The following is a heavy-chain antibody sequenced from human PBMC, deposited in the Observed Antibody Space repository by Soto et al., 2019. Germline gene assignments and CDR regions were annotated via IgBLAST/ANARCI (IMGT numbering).Heavy chain of an antibody. V-gene: IGHV4-34*01. Sequence: TSETLSLTCAVYGWAFSGYYWTWVRQTPGKGLEWIGEKEHGGSTTYNPSLQSRVSISLDLVRKQVSLQLTSVTAADSATYYCARGHIVSSNFYYMEVWGKGTTVTVSS. CDR3: ARGHIVSSNFYYMEV. CDR2: KEHGGST. J-gene: IGHJ6*03. D-gene: IGHD3-16*02. CDR1: GWAFSGYY.